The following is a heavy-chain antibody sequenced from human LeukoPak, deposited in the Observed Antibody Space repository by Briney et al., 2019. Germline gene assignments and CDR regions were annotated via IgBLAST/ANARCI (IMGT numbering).Heavy chain of an antibody. CDR1: GGSISSGSYY. CDR2: IYTSGST. J-gene: IGHJ4*02. D-gene: IGHD3-3*01. V-gene: IGHV4-61*02. CDR3: ASVRPEITIFGVVMIFDY. Sequence: SQTLSLTCTVSGGSISSGSYYWSWIRQPAGKGLEWIGRIYTSGSTNYNPSLKSRVTISVDTSKNQFSLKLSSVTAADTAVYYCASVRPEITIFGVVMIFDYWGQGTLVTVSS.